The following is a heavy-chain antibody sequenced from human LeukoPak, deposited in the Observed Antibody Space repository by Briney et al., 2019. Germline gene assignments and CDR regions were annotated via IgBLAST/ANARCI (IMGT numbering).Heavy chain of an antibody. D-gene: IGHD1-26*01. J-gene: IGHJ4*02. V-gene: IGHV4-39*07. CDR2: IYYSGST. Sequence: PSETLSLTCTVSGGSISSSSYYWGWIRQPPGKGLECIGSIYYSGSTNYNPSLKSRVTISVDTSKNQFSLKLSSVTAADTAMYYCARIVFYSGSYYFDYWGQGTLVTVSS. CDR1: GGSISSSSYY. CDR3: ARIVFYSGSYYFDY.